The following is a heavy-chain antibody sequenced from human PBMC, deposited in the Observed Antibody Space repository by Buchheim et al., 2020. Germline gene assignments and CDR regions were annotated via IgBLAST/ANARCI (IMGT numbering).Heavy chain of an antibody. J-gene: IGHJ5*02. Sequence: QVQLVQSGAEVKRPGASVKVSCTASGYPFINYYMHWLRQAPGQGLEWLGLINPSDGWTSYAQRFQGRVPFTMDTSTSPAYMEVSSLRSEDTAVYYCARTPSILAPGRVNWFDPWGQGTL. CDR2: INPSDGWT. CDR3: ARTPSILAPGRVNWFDP. V-gene: IGHV1-46*01. D-gene: IGHD3-3*02. CDR1: GYPFINYY.